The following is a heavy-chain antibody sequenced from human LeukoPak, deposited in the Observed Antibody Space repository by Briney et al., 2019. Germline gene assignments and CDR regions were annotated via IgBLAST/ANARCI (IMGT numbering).Heavy chain of an antibody. CDR1: GGSISGYY. V-gene: IGHV4-4*07. CDR2: IYTNGDT. Sequence: NASETLSLTCTASGGSISGYYWSWIRQPAGQGVEWIGRIYTNGDTKFNPSLKSRVTMSVDTSKNQLSLKLRPVTAADTAVYYCARLDCSGGSCSDYWGQGTLVTVSS. D-gene: IGHD2-15*01. J-gene: IGHJ4*02. CDR3: ARLDCSGGSCSDY.